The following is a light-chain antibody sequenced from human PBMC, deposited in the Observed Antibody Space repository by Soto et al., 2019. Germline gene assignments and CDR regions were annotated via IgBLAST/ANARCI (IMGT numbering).Light chain of an antibody. CDR1: NIGSKS. Sequence: SYELTQPPSVSVAPGKTARITGGENNIGSKSVHWYQQKPGQAPVLVIYYDSDRPSGIPERFSGSNSGNTATLTISRVEAGDEADYYCQVWDSSSDHVVFGGGTKVTVL. J-gene: IGLJ2*01. CDR2: YDS. V-gene: IGLV3-21*04. CDR3: QVWDSSSDHVV.